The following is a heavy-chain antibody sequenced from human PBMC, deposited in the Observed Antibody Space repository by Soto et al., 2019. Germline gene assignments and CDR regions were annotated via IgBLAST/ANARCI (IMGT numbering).Heavy chain of an antibody. V-gene: IGHV3-33*01. Sequence: GGSLRLSCAASGFTFSSYGMHWVRQAPAKGLERVAVIWYDGSNKYYADSVKGRFTISRDNSKNTPHLQMNTLRAEDTAVYYCARGGTVVPGPRGYYTMGVWGQGTGVTDAS. CDR2: IWYDGSNK. CDR3: ARGGTVVPGPRGYYTMGV. CDR1: GFTFSSYG. J-gene: IGHJ6*02. D-gene: IGHD3-10*01.